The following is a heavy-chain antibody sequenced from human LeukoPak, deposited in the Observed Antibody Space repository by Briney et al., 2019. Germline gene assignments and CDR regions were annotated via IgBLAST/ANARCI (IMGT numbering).Heavy chain of an antibody. CDR3: ARQPPSMDGSSWYSLASNPEFDY. CDR1: GYSFTSYW. J-gene: IGHJ4*02. D-gene: IGHD6-13*01. Sequence: GESLKISCKGSGYSFTSYWIGWVRQMPGKGLEWMGIIYPGDSDTRYSPSFQGQVTISADKSISTAYLQWSSLKASDTAMYYCARQPPSMDGSSWYSLASNPEFDYWGQGTLVTVSS. V-gene: IGHV5-51*01. CDR2: IYPGDSDT.